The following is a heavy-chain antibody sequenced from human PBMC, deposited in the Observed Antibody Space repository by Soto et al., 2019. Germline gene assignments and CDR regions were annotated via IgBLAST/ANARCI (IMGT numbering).Heavy chain of an antibody. CDR1: GFTFSSYA. V-gene: IGHV3-30-3*01. D-gene: IGHD6-25*01. J-gene: IGHJ4*02. CDR3: ARGEAEGADYVDY. CDR2: ISYDGSNK. Sequence: QVQLVESGGGVVQPGRSLRLSCAASGFTFSSYAMHWVRQAPGKGLEWVAVISYDGSNKYYADSVKGRFTISRDNSKNTLYLQMNSRRAEDTAVYYCARGEAEGADYVDYWGQGTLVTVSS.